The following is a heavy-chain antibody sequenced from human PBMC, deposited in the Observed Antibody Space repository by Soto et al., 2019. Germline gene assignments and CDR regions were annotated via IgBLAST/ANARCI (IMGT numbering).Heavy chain of an antibody. V-gene: IGHV1-2*04. Sequence: ASVKVSCKASGYTFTGYYMHWVRQAPGQGLEWMGWINPNSGGTNYAQKFQGWVTMTRDTSISTAYMELSRLRSDDTTVYYCARGKYYYLSSSTLKYLYQLEVYCTDVWGRGIT. D-gene: IGHD3-22*01. CDR2: INPNSGGT. J-gene: IGHJ6*02. CDR1: GYTFTGYY. CDR3: ARGKYYYLSSSTLKYLYQLEVYCTDV.